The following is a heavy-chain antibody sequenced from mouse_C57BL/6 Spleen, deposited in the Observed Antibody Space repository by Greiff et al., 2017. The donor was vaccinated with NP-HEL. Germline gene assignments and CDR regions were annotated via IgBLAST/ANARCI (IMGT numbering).Heavy chain of an antibody. V-gene: IGHV1-69*01. CDR1: GYTFTSYW. CDR2: IDPSDGDT. Sequence: QVQLQQPGAELVMPGASVKLSCKASGYTFTSYWMHWVKQRPGQGLEWIGEIDPSDGDTNYNQKFKGKSTLTVDKSSSTAYMQLSSLTSEDSAVYYCARSNYYLFAYWGQGTLVTVSA. D-gene: IGHD2-1*01. CDR3: ARSNYYLFAY. J-gene: IGHJ3*01.